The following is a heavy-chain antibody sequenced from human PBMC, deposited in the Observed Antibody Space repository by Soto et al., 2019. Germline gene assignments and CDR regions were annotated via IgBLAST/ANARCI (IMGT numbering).Heavy chain of an antibody. V-gene: IGHV1-69*06. CDR1: GGTFSSYA. D-gene: IGHD3-22*01. Sequence: QVQLVQSGAEVKKPGASVKVSCKASGGTFSSYAISWVRQAPGQGLEWMGGIIPIFGTANYAQKFQGRVTITADKSTSTAYMELSSLRSEDTAVYYCASGRYYDSSGPGDYYYGMDVWGQGTTVTVSS. J-gene: IGHJ6*02. CDR2: IIPIFGTA. CDR3: ASGRYYDSSGPGDYYYGMDV.